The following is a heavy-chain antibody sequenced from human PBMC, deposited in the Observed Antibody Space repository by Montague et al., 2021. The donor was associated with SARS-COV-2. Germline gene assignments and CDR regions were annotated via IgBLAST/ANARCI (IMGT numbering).Heavy chain of an antibody. V-gene: IGHV4-31*03. CDR1: GGSISGYYYN. Sequence: TLSLTCTVSGGSISGYYYNWSWIRPHPGQGLEWIGYTYYSASTYSTPPLQSRVTISVDTSKNQLSLKLNSVTAADTAVYYCAKSREQLVRRGFDPWGQGTLVTVSS. J-gene: IGHJ5*02. CDR3: AKSREQLVRRGFDP. D-gene: IGHD6-13*01. CDR2: TYYSAST.